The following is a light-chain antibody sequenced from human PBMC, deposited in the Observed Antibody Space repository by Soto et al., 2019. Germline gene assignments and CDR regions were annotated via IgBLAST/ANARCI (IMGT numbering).Light chain of an antibody. CDR2: VAS. CDR1: QSVSSSY. Sequence: TQSPSTLSLSAVDRDTLTCRASQSVSSSYLAWYQQKPGQAPRLLIYVASIMATGIPARFSGSGSGTDFTLTISSLEPEDFVGYYCQQRNKWPRTFGQGTKVDIK. V-gene: IGKV3-11*01. J-gene: IGKJ1*01. CDR3: QQRNKWPRT.